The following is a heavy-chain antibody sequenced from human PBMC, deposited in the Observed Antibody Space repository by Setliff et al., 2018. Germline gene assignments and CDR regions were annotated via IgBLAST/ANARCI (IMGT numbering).Heavy chain of an antibody. CDR3: ARDWFCSGGDCSDVFDF. J-gene: IGHJ3*01. CDR1: GYTFTKYG. D-gene: IGHD2-21*02. Sequence: VASVKVSCKASGYTFTKYGINWVRQAPGQRLEWMGWISTDDGDTNFAQKFQGRVTLITDTSTGTAYMELRSLTFDDTAVYYCARDWFCSGGDCSDVFDFWGQGTMVTVSS. V-gene: IGHV1-18*01. CDR2: ISTDDGDT.